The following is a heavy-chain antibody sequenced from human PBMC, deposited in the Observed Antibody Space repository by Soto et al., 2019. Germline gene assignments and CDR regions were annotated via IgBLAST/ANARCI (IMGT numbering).Heavy chain of an antibody. CDR3: ATQGIAVDGSSGVSKYYYYGMDV. J-gene: IGHJ6*04. CDR1: GYTLTELS. D-gene: IGHD6-19*01. V-gene: IGHV1-24*01. Sequence: ASVKVSCKVSGYTLTELSMHWVRQAPGKGLEWMGGFDPEDGETIYAQKFQGRVTMTEDTSTDTAYMELSSLRSEDTAVYYCATQGIAVDGSSGVSKYYYYGMDVWGKRTTVTSPQ. CDR2: FDPEDGET.